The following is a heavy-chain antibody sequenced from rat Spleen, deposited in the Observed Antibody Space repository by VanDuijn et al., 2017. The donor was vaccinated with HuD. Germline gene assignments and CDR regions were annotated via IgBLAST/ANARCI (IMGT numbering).Heavy chain of an antibody. V-gene: IGHV5S13*01. Sequence: EVQLVESGGGLVQPGRSLKLSCAASGFIFSTNDMAWVRQAPTKGLEWIASISTGGGNTYYRDSVKGRFTISRDNAKNTLYLQMDSLRSEDTATYYCARDYFDYWGQGVMVTVSS. CDR2: ISTGGGNT. CDR3: ARDYFDY. CDR1: GFIFSTND. J-gene: IGHJ2*01.